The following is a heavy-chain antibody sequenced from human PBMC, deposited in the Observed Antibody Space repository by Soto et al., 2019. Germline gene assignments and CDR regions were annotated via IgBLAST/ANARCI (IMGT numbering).Heavy chain of an antibody. CDR3: ARGTYYYDSSGYGPYGMDV. J-gene: IGHJ6*02. Sequence: SETLSLTCTVSGGSISSYYWSWIRQPPGKGLEWIGYIYYSGSTNYNPSLKSRVTISVDTSKNQFSLKLSSVTAADTAVYYCARGTYYYDSSGYGPYGMDVWGQGTTVTVS. V-gene: IGHV4-59*01. D-gene: IGHD3-22*01. CDR2: IYYSGST. CDR1: GGSISSYY.